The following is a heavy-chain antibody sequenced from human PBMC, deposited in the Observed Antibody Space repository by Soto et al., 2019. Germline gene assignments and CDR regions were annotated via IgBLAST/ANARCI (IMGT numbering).Heavy chain of an antibody. CDR1: GGSISSYY. Sequence: SETLSLTCTVSGGSISSYYWSWIRQPPGKGLEWIGYIYYSGSTNYNPSLKSRFTISVDTSKNQFSLKLSSVTAADTAVYYCARDLVGSLFDPWGQGTLVTVSS. D-gene: IGHD2-8*02. CDR3: ARDLVGSLFDP. CDR2: IYYSGST. J-gene: IGHJ5*02. V-gene: IGHV4-59*01.